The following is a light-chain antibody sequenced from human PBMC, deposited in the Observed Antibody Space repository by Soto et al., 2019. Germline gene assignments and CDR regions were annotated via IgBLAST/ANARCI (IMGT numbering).Light chain of an antibody. J-gene: IGLJ2*01. V-gene: IGLV1-51*01. CDR3: GTWDSSLSVVI. Sequence: QSVLTQPPSVSAAPGQKVTISCYGSSSNIGNNYVSWYQQLPGTAPKLLIYDNDKRPSGIPDRFSGSRSGTSGTLGITGLQTGDEADYYCGTWDSSLSVVIFGGGTQLTVL. CDR1: SSNIGNNY. CDR2: DND.